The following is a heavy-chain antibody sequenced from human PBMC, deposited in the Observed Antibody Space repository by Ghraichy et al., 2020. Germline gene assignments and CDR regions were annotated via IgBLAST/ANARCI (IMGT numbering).Heavy chain of an antibody. Sequence: GGSLRLSCAASGFTFSSYAMSWVRQAPGKGLEWVSAISGSGGSTYYADSVKGRFTISRDNSKNTLYLQMNSLRAEDTAVYYCAKEEGWYLNYYYGMDVWGQGTTVTVSS. V-gene: IGHV3-23*01. CDR2: ISGSGGST. CDR1: GFTFSSYA. CDR3: AKEEGWYLNYYYGMDV. D-gene: IGHD6-19*01. J-gene: IGHJ6*02.